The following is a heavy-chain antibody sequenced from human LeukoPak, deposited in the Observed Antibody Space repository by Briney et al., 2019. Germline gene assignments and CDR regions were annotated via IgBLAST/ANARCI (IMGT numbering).Heavy chain of an antibody. Sequence: SQTLSLTCAISGDSVSSNSAAWNWIRQSPSRGLEWLGRTYYRSKWYNDYAVSVKSRITINPDTSKNQFSLKLSSVTAADTAVYYCARRLCSGGSCYSWDYWGQGTLVTVSS. CDR2: TYYRSKWYN. V-gene: IGHV6-1*01. J-gene: IGHJ4*02. D-gene: IGHD2-15*01. CDR1: GDSVSSNSAA. CDR3: ARRLCSGGSCYSWDY.